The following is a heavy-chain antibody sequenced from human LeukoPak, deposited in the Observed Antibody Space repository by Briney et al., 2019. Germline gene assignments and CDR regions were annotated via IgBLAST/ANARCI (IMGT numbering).Heavy chain of an antibody. J-gene: IGHJ3*02. CDR2: IIPIFGTA. V-gene: IGHV1-69*13. CDR1: GGTFSSYA. CDR3: AREDGGAEDAFDI. D-gene: IGHD4-23*01. Sequence: SVKVSCKASGGTFSSYAISWVRQALGQGLEWMGGIIPIFGTANYAQKFQGRVTITADESTSTAYMELSSLRSEDTAVYYCAREDGGAEDAFDIWGQGTMVTVSS.